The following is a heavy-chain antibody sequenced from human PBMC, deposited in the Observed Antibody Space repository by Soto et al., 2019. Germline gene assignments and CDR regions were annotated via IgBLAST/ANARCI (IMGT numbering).Heavy chain of an antibody. V-gene: IGHV1-2*02. D-gene: IGHD2-2*01. CDR1: GYTFSDYN. J-gene: IGHJ4*02. CDR3: ARESSTWNQSCSRTTCALDQ. CDR2: IFPQSGAT. Sequence: QVQLVQSGAEVKKPGASVRVSCKSSGYTFSDYNVHWVRQAPGQGLEWLGWIFPQSGATKYAQRLQGRVTMTRDTFISAVYMEVSGLRSDDTAAYFCARESSTWNQSCSRTTCALDQWGQGTLVIVSS.